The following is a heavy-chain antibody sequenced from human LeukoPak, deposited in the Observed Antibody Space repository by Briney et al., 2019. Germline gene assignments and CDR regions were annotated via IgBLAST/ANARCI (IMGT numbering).Heavy chain of an antibody. D-gene: IGHD5-12*01. CDR1: GFTFSSYA. CDR2: ISGSGGST. J-gene: IGHJ4*02. CDR3: ATRPIFMVARRGY. Sequence: GGSLRLSCAASGFTFSSYAMSWVRQAPGKGLEWVSAISGSGGSTYYADSVKGRFTISRDNSKNTLYLPMNSLRAEDTAVYYCATRPIFMVARRGYWGQGTLVTVSS. V-gene: IGHV3-23*01.